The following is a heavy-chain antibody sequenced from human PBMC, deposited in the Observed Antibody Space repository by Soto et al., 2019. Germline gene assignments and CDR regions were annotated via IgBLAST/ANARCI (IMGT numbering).Heavy chain of an antibody. CDR1: EFAFSNYP. D-gene: IGHD6-19*01. V-gene: IGHV3-30-3*01. CDR3: AKDGGQGLPRGYGYGVDV. J-gene: IGHJ6*02. Sequence: GGSLRLSCAASEFAFSNYPIYWVPQAPGNGLEWVAFISYEGTNEYYADSVRGRFTVSRANSKNTLFLQMNSLRVDDTGVYYCAKDGGQGLPRGYGYGVDVWGQGTTVTVSS. CDR2: ISYEGTNE.